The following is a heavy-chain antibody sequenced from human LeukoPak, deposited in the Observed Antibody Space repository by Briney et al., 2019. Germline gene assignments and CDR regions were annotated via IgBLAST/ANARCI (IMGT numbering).Heavy chain of an antibody. J-gene: IGHJ5*02. CDR1: GESFRGNY. CDR2: TKQSASA. CDR3: ARGRCGGDCYPSWFDP. D-gene: IGHD2-21*02. V-gene: IGHV4-34*01. Sequence: SETLSPTCAVYGESFRGNYWGWIRQPPGKGLEWIAETKQSASANFSPSLKSRVTISVDTSKHQCSLKLSSVTAADTAIYYCARGRCGGDCYPSWFDPWGQGTLVTVSS.